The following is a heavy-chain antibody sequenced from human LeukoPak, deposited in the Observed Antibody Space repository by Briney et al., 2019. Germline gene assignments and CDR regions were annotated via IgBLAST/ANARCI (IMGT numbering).Heavy chain of an antibody. Sequence: ASVKVSCKASGYTFTSYDINWVRQATGQGLEWMGWMNPNSGNTGYAQKFQGRVTMTGNTSISTAYMELSSLRSEDTAVYYCARLYYDFWSGYYMSWFDPWGQGTLVTVSS. V-gene: IGHV1-8*01. D-gene: IGHD3-3*01. CDR2: MNPNSGNT. J-gene: IGHJ5*02. CDR1: GYTFTSYD. CDR3: ARLYYDFWSGYYMSWFDP.